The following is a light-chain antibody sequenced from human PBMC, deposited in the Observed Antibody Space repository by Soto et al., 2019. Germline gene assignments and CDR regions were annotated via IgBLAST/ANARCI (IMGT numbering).Light chain of an antibody. CDR3: QQYGESPPLT. CDR1: QSVNNNY. J-gene: IGKJ4*01. Sequence: EIVLTQSPGTLSLSPGERATLSCRASQSVNNNYLAWYQQKPGQAPRLLIYGTSSRATGVPDRFSGSGSGTDFTLAISRLEPEDFAVYYCQQYGESPPLTFGGGTKVETK. CDR2: GTS. V-gene: IGKV3-20*01.